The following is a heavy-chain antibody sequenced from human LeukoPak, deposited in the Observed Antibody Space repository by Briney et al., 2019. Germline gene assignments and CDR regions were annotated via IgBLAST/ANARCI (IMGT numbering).Heavy chain of an antibody. CDR3: ARRTRLRNYASGSPSHFDY. CDR1: GYSFTSYW. J-gene: IGHJ4*02. V-gene: IGHV5-51*01. D-gene: IGHD3-10*01. CDR2: IYPGDSDT. Sequence: GESLKISCKGSGYSFTSYWIGWVRQMPGKGLEWMGIIYPGDSDTRYSPSFQGQVTISADKSISTAYLQWSSLKASDTAMYYCARRTRLRNYASGSPSHFDYWGQGTLVTVSS.